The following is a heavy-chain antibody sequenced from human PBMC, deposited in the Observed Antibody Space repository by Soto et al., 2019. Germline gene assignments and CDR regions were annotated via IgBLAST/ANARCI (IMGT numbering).Heavy chain of an antibody. CDR3: AREPLFSAVPAPKNAFDI. CDR1: GGSISSSNW. Sequence: SETLSLTCAVSGGSISSSNWWSWVRQPPGKGLEWIGEIYHSGSTSYNPSLKSRVTISVDMSKNQFSLKLSSVSAADTAVYYCAREPLFSAVPAPKNAFDIWGQGTMVTV. CDR2: IYHSGST. V-gene: IGHV4-4*02. D-gene: IGHD2-2*01. J-gene: IGHJ3*02.